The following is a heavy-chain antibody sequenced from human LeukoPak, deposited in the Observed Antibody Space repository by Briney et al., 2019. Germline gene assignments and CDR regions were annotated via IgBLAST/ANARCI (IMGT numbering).Heavy chain of an antibody. D-gene: IGHD5/OR15-5a*01. CDR2: IWYDGSTK. V-gene: IGHV3-33*01. J-gene: IGHJ4*02. Sequence: GGSLRLSCAASGFTFSNYGIHWVRQAPGKGLEWVALIWYDGSTKHYADSVKGRFTISRDNSKNTVYLQMNSLRADDTAVYYCARGGYGYSVYWGQGTLVTVSS. CDR3: ARGGYGYSVY. CDR1: GFTFSNYG.